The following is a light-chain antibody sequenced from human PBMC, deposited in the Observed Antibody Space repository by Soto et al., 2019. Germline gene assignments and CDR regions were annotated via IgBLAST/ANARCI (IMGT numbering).Light chain of an antibody. J-gene: IGLJ1*01. CDR2: EVS. CDR1: SSDVGGYIF. V-gene: IGLV2-14*03. CDR3: TSFTSSSTLYV. Sequence: QSVLTQPASVYGSPGQSITISCTGSSSDVGGYIFVSWYQQHPGKAPKLLIYEVSNRPSGVSNRFSGSKSGNTASLTISGLQAEDEADYYCTSFTSSSTLYVFGTGTKLTVL.